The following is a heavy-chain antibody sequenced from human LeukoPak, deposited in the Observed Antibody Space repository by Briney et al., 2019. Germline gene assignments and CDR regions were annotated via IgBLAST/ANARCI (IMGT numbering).Heavy chain of an antibody. CDR3: AGKTGTFDY. CDR2: INHSGST. J-gene: IGHJ4*02. CDR1: GGSFSGYY. D-gene: IGHD1-1*01. V-gene: IGHV4-34*01. Sequence: PSETLSLTCAVYGGSFSGYYWSWIRQPPGKGLEWIGEINHSGSTNYNPSLKSRVTISVDTSKNQFSLKLSSVIAADTAVYYCAGKTGTFDYWGQGTLVTVSS.